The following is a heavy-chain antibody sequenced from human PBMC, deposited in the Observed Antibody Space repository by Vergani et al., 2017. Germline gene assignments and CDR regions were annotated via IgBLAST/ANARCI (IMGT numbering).Heavy chain of an antibody. J-gene: IGHJ6*02. CDR3: AHSGSSGWYEVPERHYYYYGMDV. D-gene: IGHD6-19*01. CDR1: GFSLDTSGVG. Sequence: QITLKESGPTLVKPTQTLTLTCTVSGFSLDTSGVGVAWIRQPPGKALECLGLIYWNDERRYSPSLKSRLTITKDTSKNQVVLTMTNMDPVDTATYYCAHSGSSGWYEVPERHYYYYGMDVWGQGTTVTVSS. V-gene: IGHV2-5*01. CDR2: IYWNDER.